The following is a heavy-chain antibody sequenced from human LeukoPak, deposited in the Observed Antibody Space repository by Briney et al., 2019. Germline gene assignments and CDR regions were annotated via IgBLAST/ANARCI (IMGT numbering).Heavy chain of an antibody. J-gene: IGHJ5*02. CDR2: ISISSRYI. CDR3: ATDQRVGQTVTTPMAWFDP. CDR1: GFTSSGDR. Sequence: GGSLRPSCAPSGFTSSGDRMNWVRQAPGKGREGCSSISISSRYIYYADSVKARFTISRDHATISLYLQMNSLRAEETAVYYCATDQRVGQTVTTPMAWFDPWGQGTLVTVSS. D-gene: IGHD4-17*01. V-gene: IGHV3-21*01.